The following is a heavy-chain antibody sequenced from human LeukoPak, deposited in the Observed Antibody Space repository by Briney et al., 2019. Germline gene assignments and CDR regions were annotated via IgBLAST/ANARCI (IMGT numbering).Heavy chain of an antibody. D-gene: IGHD3-3*01. CDR3: ARDPYGDIWSGHPWYFDY. CDR1: GYTFSSYG. V-gene: IGHV1-18*01. J-gene: IGHJ4*02. Sequence: GASVKVSCKASGYTFSSYGITWVRQAPGQGPEWMGWISAYNGHTNYAQKFQGRVTMTTDTSTRTAYMELRSLRSDDTAVYYCARDPYGDIWSGHPWYFDYWGQGTLVTVSS. CDR2: ISAYNGHT.